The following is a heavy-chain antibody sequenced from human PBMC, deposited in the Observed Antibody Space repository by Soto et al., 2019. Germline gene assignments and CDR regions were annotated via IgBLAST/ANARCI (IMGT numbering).Heavy chain of an antibody. D-gene: IGHD3-16*01. CDR1: GFTVSSNY. CDR3: ARVNLANMRNWFDP. V-gene: IGHV3-53*04. J-gene: IGHJ5*02. Sequence: GGSLRLSCAASGFTVSSNYMSWVRQAPGKGLEWVSVIYSGGSTYYADSVKGRFTISRHNSKNTLYLQMNSLKTEDTAVYYCARVNLANMRNWFDPWGQGTLVTVSS. CDR2: IYSGGST.